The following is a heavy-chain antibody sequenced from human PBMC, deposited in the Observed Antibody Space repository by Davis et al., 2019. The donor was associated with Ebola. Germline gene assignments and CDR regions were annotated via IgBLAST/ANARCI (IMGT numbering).Heavy chain of an antibody. CDR2: INHSGST. J-gene: IGHJ6*02. D-gene: IGHD3-10*01. CDR1: GGSFSGYY. CDR3: ARGGVRVRYYYYGMDV. Sequence: MPSETLSLTCAVYGGSFSGYYWSWIRQPPGKGLEWTGEINHSGSTNYNPSLKSRVTISVDTSKNQFSLKLSSVTAADTAVYYCARGGVRVRYYYYGMDVWGQGTTVTVSS. V-gene: IGHV4-34*01.